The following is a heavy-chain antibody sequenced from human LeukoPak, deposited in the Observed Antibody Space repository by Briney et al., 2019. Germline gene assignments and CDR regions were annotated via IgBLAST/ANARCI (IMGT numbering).Heavy chain of an antibody. CDR2: IIPIFGTA. J-gene: IGHJ3*02. CDR3: ATPGPLDVDTAMVFRDAFDI. V-gene: IGHV1-69*05. Sequence: GASVKVSCKASGGTFSSYAISWVRQAPGQGLEWMGGIIPIFGTANYAQKFQGRVTITTDESTSTAYMELSSLRSEDTAVYYCATPGPLDVDTAMVFRDAFDIWGQGTMVTVSS. D-gene: IGHD5-18*01. CDR1: GGTFSSYA.